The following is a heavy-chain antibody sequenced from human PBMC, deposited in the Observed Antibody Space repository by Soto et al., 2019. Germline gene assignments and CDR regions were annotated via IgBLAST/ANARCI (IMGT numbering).Heavy chain of an antibody. CDR3: ARRITIFGVVRPWWFDP. CDR2: INHSGST. J-gene: IGHJ5*02. Sequence: PSETLSLTCSFSGDSVTSHYLTWIRKSTEKGLEWIGEINHSGSTNYNPSLKSRVTISVDTSKNQFSLKLSSVTAADTAVYYCARRITIFGVVRPWWFDPWGQGTLVTVSS. CDR1: GDSVTSHY. D-gene: IGHD3-3*01. V-gene: IGHV4-34*01.